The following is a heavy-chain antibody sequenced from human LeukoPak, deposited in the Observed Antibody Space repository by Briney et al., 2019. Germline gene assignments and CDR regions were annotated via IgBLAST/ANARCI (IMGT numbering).Heavy chain of an antibody. CDR1: GGSFSGYY. J-gene: IGHJ3*02. Sequence: SETLSLTCAVYGGSFSGYYWSWIRQPPGKGLEWIGEINHSGSTNYNPSLKSRATISVDTSKNQFSLKLSSVTAADTAVYYCARGEPARGDAFDIWGQGTMVTVSS. V-gene: IGHV4-34*01. CDR2: INHSGST. D-gene: IGHD2-2*01. CDR3: ARGEPARGDAFDI.